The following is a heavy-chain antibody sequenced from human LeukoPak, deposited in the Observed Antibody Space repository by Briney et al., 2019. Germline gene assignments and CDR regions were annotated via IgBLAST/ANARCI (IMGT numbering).Heavy chain of an antibody. D-gene: IGHD3-10*01. V-gene: IGHV4-31*03. CDR2: IYYSGST. J-gene: IGHJ5*02. Sequence: SQTLSLTCTVSGGSISSGGYYWSWIRQHPGKGLEWIGYIYYSGSTYYNPSLKSRVTISVDTSKNQFSLKLSSVTAADTAVYYCARECIYGSGSYPVNWFDPGAREPWSPSPQ. CDR1: GGSISSGGYY. CDR3: ARECIYGSGSYPVNWFDP.